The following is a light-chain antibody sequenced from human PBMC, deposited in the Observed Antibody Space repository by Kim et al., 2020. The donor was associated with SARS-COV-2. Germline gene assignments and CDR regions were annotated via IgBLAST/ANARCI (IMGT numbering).Light chain of an antibody. CDR3: QQRANWPPLT. J-gene: IGKJ4*01. CDR2: DAS. Sequence: PGERATLSCRACQSVSNYLAWYQQKPGQAPRLLVYDASTRATGIPARFSGNGSGTDFTLTISSLEPEDFAVYYCQQRANWPPLTFGGGTKVDIK. CDR1: QSVSNY. V-gene: IGKV3-11*01.